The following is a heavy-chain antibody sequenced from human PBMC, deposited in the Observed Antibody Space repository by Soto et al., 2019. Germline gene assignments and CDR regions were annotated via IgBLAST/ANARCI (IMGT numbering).Heavy chain of an antibody. J-gene: IGHJ4*02. Sequence: GESLKISCKGSGYSFTSYWISWVRQMPGKGLEWMGRIDPSDSYTNYSPSFQGHVTISADKSTNTAYLQWSSLKASDTAIYYCVRHLGYSAMLIIDSWGQGTPVTVSS. CDR2: IDPSDSYT. D-gene: IGHD3-16*01. CDR3: VRHLGYSAMLIIDS. V-gene: IGHV5-10-1*01. CDR1: GYSFTSYW.